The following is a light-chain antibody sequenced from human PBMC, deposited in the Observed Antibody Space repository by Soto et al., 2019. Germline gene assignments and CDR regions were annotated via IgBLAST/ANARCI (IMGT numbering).Light chain of an antibody. V-gene: IGKV3-20*01. J-gene: IGKJ1*01. CDR2: GAS. CDR3: QQYGTSPRT. CDR1: QSVSSSY. Sequence: EIVLTQSPGTLSLSPGERVTLSCRASQSVSSSYLAWYQQKPGQAPRLLIYGASSRATGIPDRFSGSGSGTDFTLTISRLEPEDFAVYYCQQYGTSPRTFGQGTKVETK.